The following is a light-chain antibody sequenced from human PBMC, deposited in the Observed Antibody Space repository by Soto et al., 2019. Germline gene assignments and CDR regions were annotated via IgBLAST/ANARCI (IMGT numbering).Light chain of an antibody. CDR1: QGISSF. CDR2: AAS. J-gene: IGKJ5*01. V-gene: IGKV1-9*01. Sequence: DIQMTQSPSILSASVGDRVTITCRASQGISSFLAWYQQKPGKAPKLLIYAASTLQSGVPSRFSGSGSGTEFTLTIFSLQPEDLATYYCQQLNSYPITFGQGTRLEIK. CDR3: QQLNSYPIT.